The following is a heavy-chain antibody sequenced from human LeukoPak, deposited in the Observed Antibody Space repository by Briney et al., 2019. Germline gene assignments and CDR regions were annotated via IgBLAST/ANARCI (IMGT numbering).Heavy chain of an antibody. Sequence: PSETLSLTCTVSGYSISSGYYWGWIRQPPGQGLEWIGSIYHSGSTYYNPSLKSRVTISVDTSKNQFSLKLSSVTAADTAVYYCARGHGGSGSYMFVWGKGTTVTISS. CDR3: ARGHGGSGSYMFV. V-gene: IGHV4-38-2*02. CDR2: IYHSGST. CDR1: GYSISSGYY. D-gene: IGHD3-10*01. J-gene: IGHJ6*04.